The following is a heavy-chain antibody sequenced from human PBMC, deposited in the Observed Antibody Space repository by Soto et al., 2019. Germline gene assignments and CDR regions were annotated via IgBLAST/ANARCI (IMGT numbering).Heavy chain of an antibody. D-gene: IGHD2-21*01. CDR2: IGLSNSDT. V-gene: IGHV3-23*01. CDR1: GFSFKTYG. CDR3: VKGGAYCYNDCTRSY. J-gene: IGHJ4*02. Sequence: EVHLLESGGGLVQPGGSLRLPCADSGFSFKTYGMTWVRQAPGKGLEGVAHIGLSNSDTYYADSVKGRFTISRDNSKNMVYLQMNSLRDADTAVYYCVKGGAYCYNDCTRSYWGRGTLVTVSS.